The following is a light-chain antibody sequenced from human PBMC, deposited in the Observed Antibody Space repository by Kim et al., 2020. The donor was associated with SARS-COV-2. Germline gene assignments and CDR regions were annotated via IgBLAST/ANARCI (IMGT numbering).Light chain of an antibody. CDR3: MEASQFPFS. Sequence: QPAAIACRSSKSLVHGDGNTYWSWLDERPGQPPGLLIHRISYRYCGVPDIFRGRGAGRDFTLNIRRVEPDDVGVYYCMEASQFPFSFGQGTKLEI. V-gene: IGKV2-24*01. CDR1: KSLVHGDGNTY. J-gene: IGKJ2*03. CDR2: RIS.